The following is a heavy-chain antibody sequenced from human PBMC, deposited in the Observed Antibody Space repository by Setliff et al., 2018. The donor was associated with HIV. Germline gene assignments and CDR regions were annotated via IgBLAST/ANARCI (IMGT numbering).Heavy chain of an antibody. D-gene: IGHD3-10*01. CDR3: ASSGSGSYINWFGP. CDR1: GFSFSDYG. V-gene: IGHV3-30*05. Sequence: PGGSLRLSCAASGFSFSDYGMHWVRQAPGKGLEWVAVMSYDGNNKYYADSVKGRFTISRDNSKNTLFLQMNSLRPEDTAVYYCASSGSGSYINWFGPWGQGTLVTVSS. J-gene: IGHJ5*02. CDR2: MSYDGNNK.